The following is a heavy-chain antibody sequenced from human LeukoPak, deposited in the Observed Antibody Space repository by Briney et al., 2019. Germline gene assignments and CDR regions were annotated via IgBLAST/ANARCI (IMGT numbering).Heavy chain of an antibody. CDR3: ASTWIQLWYGFDY. CDR1: GGSISSYY. J-gene: IGHJ4*02. CDR2: IYYSGST. V-gene: IGHV4-59*12. Sequence: SETLSLTCTVSGGSISSYYWSWIRQPPGKGLEWIGYIYYSGSTNYNPSLKSRVTISVDTSKNQFSLKLSSVTAADTAVYYCASTWIQLWYGFDYWGQGTLVTVSS. D-gene: IGHD5-18*01.